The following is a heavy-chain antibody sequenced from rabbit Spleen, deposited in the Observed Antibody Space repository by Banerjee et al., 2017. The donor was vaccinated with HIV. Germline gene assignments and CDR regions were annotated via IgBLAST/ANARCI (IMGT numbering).Heavy chain of an antibody. J-gene: IGHJ4*01. V-gene: IGHV1S40*01. CDR2: INGVTGKA. Sequence: QSLEESGGGLVKPEGSLKLSCTASGFSFSNKAVMCWVRQAPGKGLEWIACINGVTGKALYATWAKGRFTFSKTSSTTVTLQMTSLTAADTATYFCARDLVAVIGWNFNLWGQGTLVTVS. D-gene: IGHD1-1*01. CDR3: ARDLVAVIGWNFNL. CDR1: GFSFSNKAV.